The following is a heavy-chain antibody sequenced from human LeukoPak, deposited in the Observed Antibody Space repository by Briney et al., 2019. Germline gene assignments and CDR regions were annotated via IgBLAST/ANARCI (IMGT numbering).Heavy chain of an antibody. Sequence: ASVKVSCKASGYTFTSYAMNWVRQAPGQGLEWMGWINPNSGGTNYAQKFQGRVTMTRDTSISTAYMELSRLRSDDTAVYYCVSAGYSSSWYSDWGQGTLVTVSS. J-gene: IGHJ4*02. CDR3: VSAGYSSSWYSD. CDR2: INPNSGGT. CDR1: GYTFTSYA. V-gene: IGHV1-2*02. D-gene: IGHD6-13*01.